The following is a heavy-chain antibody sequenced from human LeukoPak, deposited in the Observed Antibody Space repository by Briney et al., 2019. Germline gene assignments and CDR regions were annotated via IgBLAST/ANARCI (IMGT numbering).Heavy chain of an antibody. CDR3: ARPGLRYFDWLFQNWFDP. CDR1: GFTLSSYA. J-gene: IGHJ5*02. Sequence: GGSLRLSCAASGFTLSSYAMSWVRQAPGKGLEWVSAISGSGGSTYYADSAKGRFTISRDNSKNTLYLQMNSLRAEDTAVYYCARPGLRYFDWLFQNWFDPWGQGTLVTVSS. D-gene: IGHD3-9*01. V-gene: IGHV3-23*01. CDR2: ISGSGGST.